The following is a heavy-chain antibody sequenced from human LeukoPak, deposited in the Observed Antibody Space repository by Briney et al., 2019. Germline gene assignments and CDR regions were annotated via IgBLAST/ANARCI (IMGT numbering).Heavy chain of an antibody. V-gene: IGHV3-53*01. Sequence: PGGSLRLSCAASGFTFSSYGMHWVRQAPGKGLEWVSVIYSGGSTYYADSVKGRFTISRDNSKNTLYLQMNSLRAEDTAVYYCARDYRSSSWNYYYYGMDVWGQGTTVTVSS. CDR2: IYSGGST. D-gene: IGHD6-13*01. CDR1: GFTFSSYG. J-gene: IGHJ6*02. CDR3: ARDYRSSSWNYYYYGMDV.